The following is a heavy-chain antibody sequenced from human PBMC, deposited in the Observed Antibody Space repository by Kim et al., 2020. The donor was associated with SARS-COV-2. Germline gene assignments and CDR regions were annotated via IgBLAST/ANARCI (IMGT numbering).Heavy chain of an antibody. CDR1: GFSFSDHY. CDR3: AKEEWWRLDY. V-gene: IGHV3-7*04. CDR2: INPDGTGQ. J-gene: IGHJ4*02. Sequence: GGSLRLSCAASGFSFSDHYMTWVRQAPGKGLECVAKINPDGTGQYYVDFVKGRFTISRDNAKSSLYLQMASLRAEDTAVYFCAKEEWWRLDYWGQGLLVSVSS. D-gene: IGHD2-21*02.